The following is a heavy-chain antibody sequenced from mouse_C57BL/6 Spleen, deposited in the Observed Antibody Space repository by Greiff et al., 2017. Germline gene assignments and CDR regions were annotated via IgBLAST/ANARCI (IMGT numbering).Heavy chain of an antibody. CDR2: ISDGGSYT. V-gene: IGHV5-4*01. Sequence: EVKVVESGGGLVKPGGSLKLSCAASGFTFSSYAMSWVRQTPEKRLEWVATISDGGSYTYYPDNVKGRFTISRDNAKNNLYLQMSHLKSEDTAMYYCARDLRTMVTTAMDYWGQGTSVTVSS. D-gene: IGHD2-2*01. J-gene: IGHJ4*01. CDR3: ARDLRTMVTTAMDY. CDR1: GFTFSSYA.